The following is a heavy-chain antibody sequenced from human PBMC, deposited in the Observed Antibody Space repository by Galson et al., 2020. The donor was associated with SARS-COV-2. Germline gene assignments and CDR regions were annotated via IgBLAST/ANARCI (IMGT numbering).Heavy chain of an antibody. CDR1: GFTFSSYA. J-gene: IGHJ3*02. V-gene: IGHV3-23*01. CDR3: EKDYDGSGSYSDAFDI. CDR2: ISGSGGST. D-gene: IGHD3-10*01. Sequence: GGSLRLSCAASGFTFSSYAMSWVRQAPGKGLEWVSAISGSGGSTYYADSVKGRFTISRDNSKNTLYLQMNSLRAEDTAVYYCEKDYDGSGSYSDAFDIWGQGTMVTVSS.